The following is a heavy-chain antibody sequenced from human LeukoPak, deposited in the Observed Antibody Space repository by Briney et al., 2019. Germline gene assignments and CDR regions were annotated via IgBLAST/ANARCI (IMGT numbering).Heavy chain of an antibody. CDR2: ISAYNSNT. V-gene: IGHV1-18*01. D-gene: IGHD3-3*01. CDR1: GYTFTSYG. CDR3: ARTLPPPIPIFGVVIMPSVGFDP. J-gene: IGHJ5*02. Sequence: ASVKVSCKASGYTFTSYGISGVRQAPGQGLEWMGWISAYNSNTNYAQKFHGRVTMTTDTSTSTGYMELRSLSYDDTAVYYCARTLPPPIPIFGVVIMPSVGFDPWGQGTLVTVSS.